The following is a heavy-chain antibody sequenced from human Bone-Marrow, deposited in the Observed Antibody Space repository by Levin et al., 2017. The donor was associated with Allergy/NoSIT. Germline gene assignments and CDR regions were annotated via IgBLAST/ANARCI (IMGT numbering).Heavy chain of an antibody. Sequence: SETLSLTCAVSGASISSSWWGWVRQPPEKGLEWIGEIYHTGSTNYNPSLKSRVTISIDKSKNHFSLSLTSLTAADTAVYYCARPYHYYIDVWGNGTTVTVSS. CDR3: ARPYHYYIDV. J-gene: IGHJ6*03. CDR1: GASISSSW. V-gene: IGHV4-4*02. CDR2: IYHTGST.